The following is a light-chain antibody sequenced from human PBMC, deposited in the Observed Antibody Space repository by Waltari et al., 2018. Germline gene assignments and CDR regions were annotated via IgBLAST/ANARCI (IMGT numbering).Light chain of an antibody. J-gene: IGLJ1*01. Sequence: QSALTQPASVSGSPGQSITISCTGSSSDVGSSTLVSWYLQPPGKAPKLIIYEVSKRPSGVSNRFYGSKSGNTASLTISGLQAEDEADYYCYSYAGGSVFGTGTKVTVL. CDR3: YSYAGGSV. CDR1: SSDVGSSTL. V-gene: IGLV2-23*02. CDR2: EVS.